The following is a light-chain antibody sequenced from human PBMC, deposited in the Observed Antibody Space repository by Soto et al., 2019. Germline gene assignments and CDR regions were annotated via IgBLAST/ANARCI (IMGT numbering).Light chain of an antibody. V-gene: IGKV3-20*01. CDR2: GAS. CDR1: QSVSTSS. CDR3: QQYGSSPLT. Sequence: EIVLTQSPGTLSLSPGERATLSCRASQSVSTSSLAWYQQRAGQAPRLLIYGASSRATGIPDRFSGSGSGTDFSLTISRLEPEDFAVYYCQQYGSSPLTFGGGTNVDIK. J-gene: IGKJ4*01.